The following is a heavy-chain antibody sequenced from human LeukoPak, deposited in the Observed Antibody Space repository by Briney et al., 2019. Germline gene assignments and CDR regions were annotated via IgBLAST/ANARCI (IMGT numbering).Heavy chain of an antibody. D-gene: IGHD1-14*01. V-gene: IGHV4-59*01. Sequence: SETLSLTCTVSGGSMSSYYWSWIRQPPGKGLEWIGYIYYSGTTSYNPSLKGRVTLSIDTSNNHFALKVRSVTAGDTAMYYCARGWPDHYSMDIWGPGTTVTVSS. CDR3: ARGWPDHYSMDI. CDR2: IYYSGTT. CDR1: GGSMSSYY. J-gene: IGHJ6*02.